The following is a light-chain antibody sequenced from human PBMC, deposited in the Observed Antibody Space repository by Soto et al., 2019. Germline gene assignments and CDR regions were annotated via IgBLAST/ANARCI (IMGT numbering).Light chain of an antibody. Sequence: DIQMTQSPSSLSASVGDRVTITCRASQSISSYLNWYQQKPGKAPKLLIYAASSLQSGVPSGFSRSASATDFTLTTSSLPPEDFATYSGQQSYSTWTFGQRNKVESK. V-gene: IGKV1-39*01. J-gene: IGKJ1*01. CDR2: AAS. CDR1: QSISSY. CDR3: QQSYSTWT.